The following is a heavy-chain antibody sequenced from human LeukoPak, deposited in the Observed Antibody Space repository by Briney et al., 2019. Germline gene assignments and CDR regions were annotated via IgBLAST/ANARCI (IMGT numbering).Heavy chain of an antibody. CDR3: TSPADYYDSSGYIFGY. J-gene: IGHJ4*02. CDR2: ISHDGSIK. D-gene: IGHD3-22*01. Sequence: GRSLRLSCAASGFTFSSYGMHWARQAPGKGLEWVAVISHDGSIKSYADSVRGRFTISRDTSKNKLYLQMNSLRAEDTAVYYCTSPADYYDSSGYIFGYWGQGTLVTVSS. CDR1: GFTFSSYG. V-gene: IGHV3-30*03.